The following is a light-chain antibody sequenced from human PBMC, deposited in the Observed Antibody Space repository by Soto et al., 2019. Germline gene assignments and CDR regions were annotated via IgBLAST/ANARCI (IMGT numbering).Light chain of an antibody. CDR3: SSYAGKNNLV. Sequence: QSALTQPPSASGSPGQSVTISCTGTNSDIGAYNYVSWYQHHPGKAPELMIYDVTERPSGVPDRFSGSKSGNTASLTVSGLQPEDEADYYCSSYAGKNNLVFGGGTKLTVL. V-gene: IGLV2-8*01. CDR2: DVT. CDR1: NSDIGAYNY. J-gene: IGLJ2*01.